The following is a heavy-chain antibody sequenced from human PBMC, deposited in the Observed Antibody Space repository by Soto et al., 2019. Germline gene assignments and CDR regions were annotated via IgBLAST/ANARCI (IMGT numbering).Heavy chain of an antibody. V-gene: IGHV3-30*18. CDR1: GFTFSSYS. Sequence: QVQLVESGGGVVQPGRSLRLSCAASGFTFSSYSMHWFRQAPGKGLEWVAVVSYDGTIEYYADSVKGRFTVSRDNSKNTLSLQMNSLGAEDSAVYYCAKEGVSPRSYNGDFDDWGQGTLVTVSS. J-gene: IGHJ4*02. CDR2: VSYDGTIE. CDR3: AKEGVSPRSYNGDFDD. D-gene: IGHD2-15*01.